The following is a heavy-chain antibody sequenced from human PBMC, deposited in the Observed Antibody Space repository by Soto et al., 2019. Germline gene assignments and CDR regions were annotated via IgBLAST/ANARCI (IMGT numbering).Heavy chain of an antibody. CDR1: GWTINHYN. D-gene: IGHD6-6*01. V-gene: IGHV3-30-3*01. CDR2: ISYDGSNK. J-gene: IGHJ6*02. Sequence: SGWTINHYNMHWVRQAPGKGLEWVAVISYDGSNKYYADSVKGRFTISRDNSKNTLYLQMNSLRAEDTAVYYCSRGAADRRGYHYYGKDVWAQGPTV. CDR3: SRGAADRRGYHYYGKDV.